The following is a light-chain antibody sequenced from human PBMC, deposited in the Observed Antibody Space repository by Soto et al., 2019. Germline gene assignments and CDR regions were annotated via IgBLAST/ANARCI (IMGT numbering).Light chain of an antibody. J-gene: IGKJ1*01. CDR1: PSVNRY. CDR2: DAS. V-gene: IGKV3-11*01. Sequence: ETVLTQSPATLSLSPGERATLSCRAGPSVNRYLAWYQQKAGQAPRLLIYDASNRAPGIPARFSGSGSGTDFTLTISSLEPEDFAVYYCQQRSNWPWTFGQGTKVEIK. CDR3: QQRSNWPWT.